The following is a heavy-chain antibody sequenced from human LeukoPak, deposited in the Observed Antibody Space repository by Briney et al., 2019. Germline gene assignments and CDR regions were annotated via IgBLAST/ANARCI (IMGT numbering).Heavy chain of an antibody. CDR1: GYSFTSYW. Sequence: GESLKISCKGSGYSFTSYWIGWVRQMPGKGLEWMGIIYPGDSDTRYSSSFQGQVTISADKSISTAYLQWSSLKASDTAMYYCARGNYDSSGLACYFDYWGQGTLVTVSS. J-gene: IGHJ4*02. D-gene: IGHD3-22*01. V-gene: IGHV5-51*01. CDR3: ARGNYDSSGLACYFDY. CDR2: IYPGDSDT.